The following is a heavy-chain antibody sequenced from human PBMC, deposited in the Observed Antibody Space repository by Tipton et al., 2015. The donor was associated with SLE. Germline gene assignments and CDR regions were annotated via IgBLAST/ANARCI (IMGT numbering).Heavy chain of an antibody. CDR1: GGSISSSSYY. J-gene: IGHJ4*02. Sequence: TLSLTCTVSGGSISSSSYYWGWIRQPPGKGLEWIGSIYYSGSTYYNPSLKSRVTISVDTSKNQFSLKLSSVTAADTAVYYCARDVTMVRGVRGFDYRGQGTLVTVSS. V-gene: IGHV4-39*07. CDR3: ARDVTMVRGVRGFDY. CDR2: IYYSGST. D-gene: IGHD3-10*01.